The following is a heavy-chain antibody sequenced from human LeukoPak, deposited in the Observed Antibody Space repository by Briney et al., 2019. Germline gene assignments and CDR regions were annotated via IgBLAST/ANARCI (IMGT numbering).Heavy chain of an antibody. Sequence: GGSPRLSCAASGFTFSSYAMSWVRQAPGKGLEWVSAISGSGGSTYYADSVKGRFTIPRDNSKNTLYLQMNSLRAEDTAVYYCAKGSLGYCSSTSCSVVWGQGTLVTVSS. CDR3: AKGSLGYCSSTSCSVV. V-gene: IGHV3-23*01. D-gene: IGHD2-2*01. CDR1: GFTFSSYA. CDR2: ISGSGGST. J-gene: IGHJ4*02.